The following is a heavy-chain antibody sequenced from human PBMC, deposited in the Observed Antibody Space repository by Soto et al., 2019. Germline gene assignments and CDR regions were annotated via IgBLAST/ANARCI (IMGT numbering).Heavy chain of an antibody. V-gene: IGHV1-2*02. CDR1: GYTFTGYY. Sequence: ASVKVSCKAGGYTFTGYYMHWVRQAPGQGLEWMGWINPNSGGTNYAQKFQGRVTMTRDTSISTAYMELSRLRSDDTAVYYCARAMWIQLWLHNWFDPWGQGTLVTVSS. D-gene: IGHD5-18*01. CDR3: ARAMWIQLWLHNWFDP. CDR2: INPNSGGT. J-gene: IGHJ5*02.